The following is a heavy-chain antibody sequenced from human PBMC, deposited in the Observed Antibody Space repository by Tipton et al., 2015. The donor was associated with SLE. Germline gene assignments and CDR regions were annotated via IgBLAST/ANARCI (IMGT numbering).Heavy chain of an antibody. V-gene: IGHV4-59*11. J-gene: IGHJ4*02. CDR3: AGAWQGYCSGGTCYVLDY. CDR2: ISYIETT. CDR1: GCSISSHY. D-gene: IGHD2-15*01. Sequence: TLSLTCTVSGCSISSHYWSWIRQPPGKGLEWIGYISYIETTNYNPSLKSRVTISVDTSKNQFSLKLRSVTAAATAVYYCAGAWQGYCSGGTCYVLDYWGQGTLVTVSS.